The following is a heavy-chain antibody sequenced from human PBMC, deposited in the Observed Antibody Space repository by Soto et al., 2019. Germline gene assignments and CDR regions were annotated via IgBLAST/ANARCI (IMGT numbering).Heavy chain of an antibody. CDR1: GFTFSSHW. D-gene: IGHD5-12*01. Sequence: EVQLVESGGGLVQPGGSLRLSCAASGFTFSSHWMSWVRQAPGKGLEWVANIKQDGSEKYYVDSVKGRFTISRDNAKNSLYLQMGSLRAEDAGVYYCARGNSGYVELEYWGQGILVTVSS. CDR3: ARGNSGYVELEY. V-gene: IGHV3-7*03. J-gene: IGHJ4*02. CDR2: IKQDGSEK.